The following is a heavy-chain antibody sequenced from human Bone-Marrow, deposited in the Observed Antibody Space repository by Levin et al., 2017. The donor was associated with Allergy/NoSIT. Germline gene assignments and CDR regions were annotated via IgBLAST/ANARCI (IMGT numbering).Heavy chain of an antibody. J-gene: IGHJ4*02. V-gene: IGHV3-15*01. CDR1: GFTFSHVW. CDR3: TTDDPKG. CDR2: IKSKADGETT. Sequence: GESLKISCAASGFTFSHVWVSWVRQAPGKGLEWVARIKSKADGETTDYAAPVKDRFTIFRDDSKGTLFLQMNSLRTEDTAVYYCTTDDPKGWGQGTLVSVSS.